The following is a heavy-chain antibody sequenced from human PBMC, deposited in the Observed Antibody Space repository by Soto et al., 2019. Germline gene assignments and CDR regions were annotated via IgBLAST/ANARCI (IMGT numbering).Heavy chain of an antibody. CDR1: GCTFRSYG. V-gene: IGHV1-69*13. Sequence: ASVKVSCKASGCTFRSYGFSWVRQAPGQGLEWMGGIVPMFGSGKYAQKFQGRITITADESTSTVYMDLSSLRSEDTALYYCARDPRFPVFFYDSSAHSPGLYYYGMDVWGQGTTVTVS. CDR2: IVPMFGSG. CDR3: ARDPRFPVFFYDSSAHSPGLYYYGMDV. J-gene: IGHJ6*02. D-gene: IGHD3-22*01.